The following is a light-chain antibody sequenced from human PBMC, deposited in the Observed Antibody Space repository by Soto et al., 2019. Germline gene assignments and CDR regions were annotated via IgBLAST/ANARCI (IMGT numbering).Light chain of an antibody. CDR3: QHYNSYSEA. CDR2: KAS. J-gene: IGKJ1*01. Sequence: DIQMTQSPSTLYGSVGDRVTITCRASQTISSWLAWYQQKPGKAPKLLIYKASTLKSGVPSRFSGSGSGTEFTLPISSLQPDDFATYYCQHYNSYSEAFGQGTKVELK. CDR1: QTISSW. V-gene: IGKV1-5*03.